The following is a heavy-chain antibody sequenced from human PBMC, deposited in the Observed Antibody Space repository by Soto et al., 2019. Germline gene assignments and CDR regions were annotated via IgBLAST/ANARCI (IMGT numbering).Heavy chain of an antibody. CDR2: IIPIFGTA. V-gene: IGHV1-69*06. CDR3: ARGRLWFGELYGGYFDY. Sequence: GASVKVSCKASGGTFSSCAISCVRQAPGQGLEWMGGIIPIFGTANYAQKFQGRVTITADKSTSTAYMELSSLRSEDTAVYYCARGRLWFGELYGGYFDYWGQGTLVTVSS. J-gene: IGHJ4*02. D-gene: IGHD3-10*01. CDR1: GGTFSSCA.